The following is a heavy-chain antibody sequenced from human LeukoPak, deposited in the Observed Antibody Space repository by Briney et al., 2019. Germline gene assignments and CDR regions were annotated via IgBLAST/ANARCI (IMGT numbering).Heavy chain of an antibody. CDR3: ARRAAALDAFDI. V-gene: IGHV3-74*01. CDR2: IKSDGSST. CDR1: GLTFSNAW. Sequence: PGGSLRLSCAASGLTFSNAWMSWVRQAPGKGLVWVSRIKSDGSSTTYADSVKGRFTISRDNAKNTLYLQMNSLRVEDTAVYYCARRAAALDAFDIWGQGTMVTVSS. J-gene: IGHJ3*02. D-gene: IGHD6-13*01.